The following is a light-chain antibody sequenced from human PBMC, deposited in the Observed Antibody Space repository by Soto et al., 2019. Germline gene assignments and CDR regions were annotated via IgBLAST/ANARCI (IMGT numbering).Light chain of an antibody. CDR2: GAS. Sequence: EIVLTQCPDTLSLSLGERSTLSCRASQSLCSSYLAWHQQKPGQAPRLLIYGASSRATGIPDRFSGSGSGTDFTLTISRLEPEDFAVYYCQQYGTLITFGGGTRLEIK. CDR3: QQYGTLIT. CDR1: QSLCSSY. J-gene: IGKJ5*01. V-gene: IGKV3-20*01.